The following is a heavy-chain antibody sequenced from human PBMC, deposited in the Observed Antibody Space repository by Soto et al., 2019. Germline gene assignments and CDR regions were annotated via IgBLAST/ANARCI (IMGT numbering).Heavy chain of an antibody. CDR2: ISGSGGST. D-gene: IGHD2-15*01. V-gene: IGHV3-23*01. Sequence: GGSLRLSCAASGFTFSSYAMSWVRQAPGKGLEWVSAISGSGGSTYYADSVKGRFTISRDNSKNTLYLQMNSLRAEDTAVYYCAKWSYCSGGSCYSRDYYYYYMDVWGKGTTVTVSS. J-gene: IGHJ6*03. CDR1: GFTFSSYA. CDR3: AKWSYCSGGSCYSRDYYYYYMDV.